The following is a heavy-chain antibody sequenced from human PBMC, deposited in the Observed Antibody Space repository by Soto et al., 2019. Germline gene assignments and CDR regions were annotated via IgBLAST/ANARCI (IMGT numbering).Heavy chain of an antibody. D-gene: IGHD2-2*02. CDR2: IYLGDSNT. J-gene: IGHJ4*02. Sequence: PGGSLKTSCTGSGNRFTSYWIGWVRQMPGKGLEWMGIIYLGDSNTRYSPTFQGQVTISADRSISTAYLQWSSLKASDTAMYYCARQEYCSSTSCYKVDSWGPGTLVTVYS. V-gene: IGHV5-51*01. CDR1: GNRFTSYW. CDR3: ARQEYCSSTSCYKVDS.